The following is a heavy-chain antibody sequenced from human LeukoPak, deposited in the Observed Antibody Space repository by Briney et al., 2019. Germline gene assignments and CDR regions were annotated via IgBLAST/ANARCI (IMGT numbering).Heavy chain of an antibody. CDR2: IYHSGST. CDR3: ARTYYYDSSGSYFDY. CDR1: NDSISSGDYY. D-gene: IGHD3-22*01. Sequence: PSETLSLTCTVSNDSISSGDYYWNWIRQPPGKGLEWIGEIYHSGSTNYNPSLKSRVTISVDTSKNQFSLKLSSVTAADTAVYYCARTYYYDSSGSYFDYWGQGTLVTVSS. V-gene: IGHV4-30-4*01. J-gene: IGHJ4*02.